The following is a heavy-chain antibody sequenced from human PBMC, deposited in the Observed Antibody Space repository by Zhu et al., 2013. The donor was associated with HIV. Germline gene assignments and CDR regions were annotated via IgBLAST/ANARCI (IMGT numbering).Heavy chain of an antibody. Sequence: QVQLVQSGAEVRKPGASVKVSCKASGYTFNDYYMHWVRQVSGQRLEWMGWINPKSGGTNYAQKFQGRVTMTTDTSISTAYMELSRLRYDDTAVYYCAREPAKSLRWKLLFDYWGQGTLITVSS. D-gene: IGHD4-17*01. CDR2: INPKSGGT. J-gene: IGHJ4*01. CDR1: GYTFNDYY. CDR3: AREPAKSLRWKLLFDY. V-gene: IGHV1-2*02.